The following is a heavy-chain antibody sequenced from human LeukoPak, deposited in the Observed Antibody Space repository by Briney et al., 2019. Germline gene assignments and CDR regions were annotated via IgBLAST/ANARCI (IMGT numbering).Heavy chain of an antibody. J-gene: IGHJ4*02. CDR1: GYRFTNYW. CDR2: IYPGDSDT. V-gene: IGHV5-51*01. D-gene: IGHD3-22*01. CDR3: ARGVIDDSSGYYFDQ. Sequence: GESLKISCKGSGYRFTNYWIGWVRQLPGKGLEWMGIIYPGDSDTRYSPSFQGQVTISADKSISTAYLQWSSLKASDTAMYYCARGVIDDSSGYYFDQWGQGTLVTVSS.